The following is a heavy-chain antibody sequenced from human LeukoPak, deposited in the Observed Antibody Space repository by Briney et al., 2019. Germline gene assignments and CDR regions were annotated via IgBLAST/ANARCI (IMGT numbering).Heavy chain of an antibody. CDR1: GFTFSSHW. Sequence: PGGSLRLSCAASGFTFSSHWMIWVRQAPGKGREWVANVKQDGSEKYYVDSVKGRFTISRVNAKNSLYLQMNSMRVEDTAVYYCATGRAAHLFDYWGQGTLVTVSS. V-gene: IGHV3-7*01. CDR2: VKQDGSEK. J-gene: IGHJ4*02. D-gene: IGHD6-6*01. CDR3: ATGRAAHLFDY.